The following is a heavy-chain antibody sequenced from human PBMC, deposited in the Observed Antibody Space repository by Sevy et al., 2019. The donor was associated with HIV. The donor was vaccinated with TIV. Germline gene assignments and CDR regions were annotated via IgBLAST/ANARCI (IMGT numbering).Heavy chain of an antibody. CDR2: IKSKTDGGTT. CDR1: GFTFSNAW. V-gene: IGHV3-15*01. D-gene: IGHD2-8*01. Sequence: GGSLRLSCAASGFTFSNAWMSWVRQAPGKGLEWVGRIKSKTDGGTTDYAAPVKGRFTNSRDDSKNTLYLQMNSLKTEDTAVYYCTTLPPYCTNGVCYVEYYYYGMDVWGQGTTVTVSS. J-gene: IGHJ6*02. CDR3: TTLPPYCTNGVCYVEYYYYGMDV.